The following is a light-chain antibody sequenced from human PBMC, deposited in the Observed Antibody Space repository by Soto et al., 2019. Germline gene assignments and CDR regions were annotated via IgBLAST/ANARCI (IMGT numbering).Light chain of an antibody. CDR2: WAS. V-gene: IGKV4-1*01. J-gene: IGKJ1*01. CDR1: QTVLYSSKNKNY. Sequence: DIVMTQSPVSLAVSLGERATINCKSSQTVLYSSKNKNYLSWYQQKPGQPPKLLFYWASTRQSGVPDRFSGSGSGTDFTLTISSLQAEDVAVYYCQQYYTIPRTFGQGTKVEIK. CDR3: QQYYTIPRT.